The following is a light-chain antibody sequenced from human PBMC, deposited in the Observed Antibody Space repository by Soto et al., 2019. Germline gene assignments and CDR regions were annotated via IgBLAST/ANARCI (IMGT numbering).Light chain of an antibody. V-gene: IGKV1-39*01. CDR1: QSISSY. Sequence: DIQMTQSPSSLSASVGDRVTITCRARQSISSYLNWYQQKPGKAPKLLIYAASSLQSGVPSRFSGSGSETAFTLAISSLQPEDFATYYCQQSYSTPRTFGQGTKVEIK. CDR3: QQSYSTPRT. CDR2: AAS. J-gene: IGKJ1*01.